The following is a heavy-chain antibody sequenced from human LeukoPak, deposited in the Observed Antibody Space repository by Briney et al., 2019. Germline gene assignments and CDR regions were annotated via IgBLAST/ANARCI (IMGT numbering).Heavy chain of an antibody. CDR1: GYSFTSYW. CDR2: IYPGDSDT. D-gene: IGHD3-9*01. CDR3: ARQAWYFDWLNWFDP. J-gene: IGHJ5*02. V-gene: IGHV5-51*01. Sequence: GESLKISCKGSGYSFTSYWIGWVRQMPGKGLEWMGIIYPGDSDTRYSPSFQGRVTISADKSISTAYLQWSSLKASDTAMYYCARQAWYFDWLNWFDPWGQGTLVTVSS.